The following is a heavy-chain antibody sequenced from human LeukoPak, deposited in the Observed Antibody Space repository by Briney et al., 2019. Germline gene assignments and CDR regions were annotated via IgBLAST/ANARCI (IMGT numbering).Heavy chain of an antibody. V-gene: IGHV4-4*02. CDR1: GGSISSSNW. CDR3: AREGDSSSNN. D-gene: IGHD6-6*01. CDR2: IYHSGST. Sequence: SETLSLTCAVSGGSISSSNWWSWVRQPPGKGLEWIGEIYHSGSTNYNPSLKSRVTISVDTSKNQFSLKLSSVTAADTAVYYCAREGDSSSNNWGQGTLVTVSS. J-gene: IGHJ4*02.